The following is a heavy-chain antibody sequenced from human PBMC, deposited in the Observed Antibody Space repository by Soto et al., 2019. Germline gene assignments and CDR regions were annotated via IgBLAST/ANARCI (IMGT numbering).Heavy chain of an antibody. V-gene: IGHV1-46*03. J-gene: IGHJ4*03. D-gene: IGHD3-10*01. Sequence: ASLKVSCKAAGYTFTNYYIHLLRHAPGQGIEWMGVINPTGGIASYAQKFQGRVTLTRDTSTSTAYMELSSLRSDDTAVYFCSRLTTMVREINDDPFDFWGQGTLVTVPS. CDR2: INPTGGIA. CDR1: GYTFTNYY. CDR3: SRLTTMVREINDDPFDF.